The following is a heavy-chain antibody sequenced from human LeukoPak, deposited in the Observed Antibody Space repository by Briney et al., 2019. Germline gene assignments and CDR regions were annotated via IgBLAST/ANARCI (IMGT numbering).Heavy chain of an antibody. CDR1: GGSISSSSYY. V-gene: IGHV4-39*02. Sequence: SETLSLTCTVSGGSISSSSYYWGWIRQPPGKGLEWIGSIFYTGSTYYNPSLKSRVTISVDTSKNHFSLKLSSVTAADTAVYYCASAPHHYYFDYWGQGTLVTVSS. CDR2: IFYTGST. J-gene: IGHJ4*02. D-gene: IGHD1-14*01. CDR3: ASAPHHYYFDY.